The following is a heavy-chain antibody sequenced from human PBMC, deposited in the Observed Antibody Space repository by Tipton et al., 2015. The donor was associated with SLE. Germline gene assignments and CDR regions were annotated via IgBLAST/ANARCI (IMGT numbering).Heavy chain of an antibody. CDR2: ISYDGSNK. J-gene: IGHJ3*02. CDR3: AREEVIMNAFDI. CDR1: GFTFSSYA. Sequence: SLRLSCAASGFTFSSYAMHWVRQAPGKGLEWVAVISYDGSNKYYADSVKGRFTISRDNSKNTLYLQMNSLRAEDTAVYYCAREEVIMNAFDIWGQGTVVTVSS. D-gene: IGHD3-3*01. V-gene: IGHV3-30*04.